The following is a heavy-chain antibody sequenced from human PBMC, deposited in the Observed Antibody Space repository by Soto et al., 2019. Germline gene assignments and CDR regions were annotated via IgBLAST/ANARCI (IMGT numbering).Heavy chain of an antibody. Sequence: QITLKESGPTLVKPTQTLTLTCTFSGFSLSTSGVGVGWIRQPPGKALEWLALIYWDDDKRYSPSLNSRLTITEDTSKNQVVLTMTNMDPVDTATYYCAHINYDYVWGSHPYFDYWCQGTLDTVSS. CDR3: AHINYDYVWGSHPYFDY. CDR1: GFSLSTSGVG. D-gene: IGHD3-16*01. CDR2: IYWDDDK. J-gene: IGHJ4*02. V-gene: IGHV2-5*02.